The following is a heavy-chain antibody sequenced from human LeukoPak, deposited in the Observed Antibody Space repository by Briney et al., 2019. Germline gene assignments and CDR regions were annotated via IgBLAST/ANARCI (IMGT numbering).Heavy chain of an antibody. J-gene: IGHJ4*02. CDR2: INHSGST. V-gene: IGHV4-34*01. D-gene: IGHD3-22*01. CDR3: ARETDYYDSSGYYGY. Sequence: SETLSLTCAVYGGSFSGYYWSWIRQPPGKGLEWIGEINHSGSTNYNPSLKSRVTISVDTSKNQFSLKLSFVTAADTAVYYCARETDYYDSSGYYGYWGQGTLVTVSS. CDR1: GGSFSGYY.